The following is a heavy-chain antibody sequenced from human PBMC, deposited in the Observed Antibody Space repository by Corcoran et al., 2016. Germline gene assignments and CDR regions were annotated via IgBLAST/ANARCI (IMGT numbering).Heavy chain of an antibody. CDR3: AANDYELGGYYYGMDV. CDR1: GYTFTSYG. Sequence: QVQLVQSGAEVKKPGASVKVSCKASGYTFTSYGISWVRQAPGQGLEWMGWISAYNGNTNYAQKLQGRVTMTTDTYTSTAYMELRSLRSDDTAVYYCAANDYELGGYYYGMDVWGQGTTVTGSS. J-gene: IGHJ6*02. D-gene: IGHD4-17*01. V-gene: IGHV1-18*01. CDR2: ISAYNGNT.